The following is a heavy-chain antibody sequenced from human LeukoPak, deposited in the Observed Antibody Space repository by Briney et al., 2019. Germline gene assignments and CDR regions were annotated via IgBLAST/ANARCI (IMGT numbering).Heavy chain of an antibody. Sequence: GGSLRLSCAASDFMFSSFGMNWVRQAPGKGPEWVSSITSDGENLFYSDSVRGRSTISRDNAKKSLYLLMSDLRADDTAIYYCARGGSAYPYYFDLWGQGTPVTVSS. CDR2: ITSDGENL. D-gene: IGHD2-15*01. J-gene: IGHJ4*02. CDR1: DFMFSSFG. V-gene: IGHV3-21*01. CDR3: ARGGSAYPYYFDL.